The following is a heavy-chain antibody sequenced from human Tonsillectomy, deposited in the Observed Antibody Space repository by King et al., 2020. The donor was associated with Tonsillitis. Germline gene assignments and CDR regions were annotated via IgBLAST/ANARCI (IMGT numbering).Heavy chain of an antibody. J-gene: IGHJ3*02. CDR3: ARGSKYYYDSSDDAFDI. CDR2: IYYSGST. D-gene: IGHD3-22*01. CDR1: GGSISSYY. V-gene: IGHV4-59*01. Sequence: VQLQESGPGLVKPSETLSLTCTVSGGSISSYYWSWIRQPPGKGLEWIGYIYYSGSTNYNPSLKSRVTISVDTSKNQFSLKLSSVTAADTAVYYCARGSKYYYDSSDDAFDIWGQGTMVTVSS.